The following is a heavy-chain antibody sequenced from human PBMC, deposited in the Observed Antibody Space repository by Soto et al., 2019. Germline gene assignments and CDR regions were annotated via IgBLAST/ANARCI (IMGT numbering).Heavy chain of an antibody. Sequence: GGSLRLSCAASGFTFSSYSMNWVRQAPGKGLEWVSYISSSSSTIYYADSVKGRFTISRDNAKNSLYPQMNSLRDEDTAVYYCARDRYYDFWSGYPIFNYYYGMDVWGQGTTVTVSS. CDR2: ISSSSSTI. CDR1: GFTFSSYS. D-gene: IGHD3-3*01. CDR3: ARDRYYDFWSGYPIFNYYYGMDV. V-gene: IGHV3-48*02. J-gene: IGHJ6*02.